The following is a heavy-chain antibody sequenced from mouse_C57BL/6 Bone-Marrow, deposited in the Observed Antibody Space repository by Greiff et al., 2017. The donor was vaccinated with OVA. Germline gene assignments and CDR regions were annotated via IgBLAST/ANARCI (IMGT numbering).Heavy chain of an antibody. Sequence: EVMLVESGEGLVKPGGSLKLSCAASGFTFSSYAMSWVRQTPEKRLERVAYISSGGDYIYYADTVKGRFTISRDNARNTLYLQMSSLKSEDTAMYYCTRDGGSGYWYFDVWGTGTTVTVSS. CDR3: TRDGGSGYWYFDV. CDR1: GFTFSSYA. J-gene: IGHJ1*03. V-gene: IGHV5-9-1*02. CDR2: ISSGGDYI. D-gene: IGHD2-3*01.